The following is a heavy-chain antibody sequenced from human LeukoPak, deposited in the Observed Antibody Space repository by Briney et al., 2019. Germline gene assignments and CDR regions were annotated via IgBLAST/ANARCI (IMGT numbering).Heavy chain of an antibody. CDR1: GYTFTSYD. D-gene: IGHD6-13*01. CDR3: ATTSPNIAAAGTGAFDI. J-gene: IGHJ3*02. Sequence: ASVKVSCKASGYTFTSYDINWVRQATGQGLEWMGWMNPNSGNTGYAQKFQGRVTMTRNTSISTAYMELSSLRSDDTAVYYCATTSPNIAAAGTGAFDIWGQGTMVTVSS. V-gene: IGHV1-8*01. CDR2: MNPNSGNT.